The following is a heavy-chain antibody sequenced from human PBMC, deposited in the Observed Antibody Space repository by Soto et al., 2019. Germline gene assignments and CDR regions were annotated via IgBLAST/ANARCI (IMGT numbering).Heavy chain of an antibody. D-gene: IGHD1-26*01. V-gene: IGHV2-5*02. Sequence: QITLKESGPTLVKPTQTLTLTCTFSGFSLSTSGVGVGWIRQPPGKALEWLALIYWDDDKRYSPSLKSRLTITEDTSKSQVVLTMTNMDPVDTATYYCAHGRSRDWDFDLWGRGTRVTVSS. J-gene: IGHJ2*01. CDR2: IYWDDDK. CDR1: GFSLSTSGVG. CDR3: AHGRSRDWDFDL.